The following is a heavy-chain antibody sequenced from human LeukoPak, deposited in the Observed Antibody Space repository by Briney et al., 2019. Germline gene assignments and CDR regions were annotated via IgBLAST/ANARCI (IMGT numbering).Heavy chain of an antibody. D-gene: IGHD5-12*01. J-gene: IGHJ5*02. CDR1: GGSISSSSYY. CDR3: ASLGGYSGYDPRGSFDWFDP. Sequence: SETLSLTCTVSGGSISSSSYYWGWIRQPPGKGLEWIGSIYYSGSTYYNPSLKSRVTISVDTSKNQFSLKLSSVTAADTVVYYCASLGGYSGYDPRGSFDWFDPWGQGTLVTVSS. CDR2: IYYSGST. V-gene: IGHV4-39*01.